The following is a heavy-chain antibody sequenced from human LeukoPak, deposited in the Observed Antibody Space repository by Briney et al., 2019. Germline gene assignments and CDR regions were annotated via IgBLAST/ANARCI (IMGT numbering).Heavy chain of an antibody. V-gene: IGHV4-34*01. CDR3: ARDRLYYYGMDV. J-gene: IGHJ6*02. CDR1: GGSFSGYY. Sequence: PSETLSLTCAVYGGSFSGYYWSWIRQPPGKGLEWIGEINHSGSTNYNPSLKSRVTMSVDTSKNQFSLKLSSVTAADTAVYYCARDRLYYYGMDVWGQGTTVTVSS. CDR2: INHSGST.